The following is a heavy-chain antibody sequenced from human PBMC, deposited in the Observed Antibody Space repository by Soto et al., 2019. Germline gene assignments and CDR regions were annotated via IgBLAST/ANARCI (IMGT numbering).Heavy chain of an antibody. V-gene: IGHV1-8*01. D-gene: IGHD5-12*01. CDR2: MNPNSGNT. J-gene: IGHJ3*02. CDR1: GYTFTSYD. Sequence: GASVKVSCKASGYTFTSYDINWVRQATGQGLEWMGWMNPNSGNTGYAQKFQGRVTMTRNTSISTAYMELSSLRSEDTAVYYCARWVHGVATIFYAFDIWGQGTMVTVSS. CDR3: ARWVHGVATIFYAFDI.